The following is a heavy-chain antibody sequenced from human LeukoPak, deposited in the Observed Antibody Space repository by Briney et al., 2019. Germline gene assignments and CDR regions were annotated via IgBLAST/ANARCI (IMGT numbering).Heavy chain of an antibody. V-gene: IGHV4-34*01. CDR2: INHSGST. D-gene: IGHD2-15*01. J-gene: IGHJ4*02. CDR3: ARGYCSGGSCYSFDY. CDR1: GGSFSGYY. Sequence: SSETLSPTCAVYGGSFSGYYWSWIRQPPGKGLEWIGEINHSGSTNYNPSLKSRVTISVDTSKNQFSLKLSSVTAADTAVYYCARGYCSGGSCYSFDYWGQGTLVTVSS.